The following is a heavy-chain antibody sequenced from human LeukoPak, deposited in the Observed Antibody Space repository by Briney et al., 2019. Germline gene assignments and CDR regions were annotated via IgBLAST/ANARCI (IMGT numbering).Heavy chain of an antibody. CDR1: GVTLSPYG. CDR2: ISYEGGTQ. V-gene: IGHV3-30*03. D-gene: IGHD5-18*01. J-gene: IGHJ4*02. Sequence: GMSLRLSCVASGVTLSPYGMHWVRQAPGKGLEWVAVISYEGGTQHYADSVKGRFIISRDNAKNSLYLQMNSLRAEDTAVYYCAREDGGYSYGYWGQGTLVTVSS. CDR3: AREDGGYSYGY.